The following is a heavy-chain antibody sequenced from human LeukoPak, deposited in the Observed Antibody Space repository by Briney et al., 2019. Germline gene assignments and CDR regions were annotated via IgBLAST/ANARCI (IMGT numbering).Heavy chain of an antibody. CDR2: FDPEDGET. D-gene: IGHD2-2*01. Sequence: GSVEVSCKVSGYTLTELSMHWVRQAPGKGLEWMGGFDPEDGETIYTQKFQGRVTMTEDTSTDTAYMELSSLRSEDTAVYYCATPPYCSSTSCHDYWGQGTLVTVSS. J-gene: IGHJ4*02. V-gene: IGHV1-24*01. CDR1: GYTLTELS. CDR3: ATPPYCSSTSCHDY.